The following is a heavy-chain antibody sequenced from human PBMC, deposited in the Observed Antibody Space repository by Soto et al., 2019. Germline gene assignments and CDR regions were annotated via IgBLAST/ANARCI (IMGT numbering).Heavy chain of an antibody. Sequence: GGSLRPSCAASGFTFSSYSMNWVRQAPGKGLEWVSSISSSSSYIYYADSVKGRSTISRDNAKNSLYLQMNSLRAEDTAVYYCARVGDYGSGSYYNLPYYYGMDVWGQGTTVTVSS. CDR3: ARVGDYGSGSYYNLPYYYGMDV. CDR1: GFTFSSYS. J-gene: IGHJ6*02. CDR2: ISSSSSYI. D-gene: IGHD3-10*01. V-gene: IGHV3-21*01.